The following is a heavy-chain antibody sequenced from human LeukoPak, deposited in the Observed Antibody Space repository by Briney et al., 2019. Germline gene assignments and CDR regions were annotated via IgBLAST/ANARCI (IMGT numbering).Heavy chain of an antibody. V-gene: IGHV1-18*01. J-gene: IGHJ4*02. CDR1: GYTFTSYG. Sequence: ASVKVSCKASGYTFTSYGISWVRQAPGQGLEWMGWISAYNGNTNYAQKLQGRVTMTTDTSTSTAYMELRSLRSDDTAVYYCARDLRRPLWFGELLPLGYWGQGTLVTVSS. CDR3: ARDLRRPLWFGELLPLGY. CDR2: ISAYNGNT. D-gene: IGHD3-10*01.